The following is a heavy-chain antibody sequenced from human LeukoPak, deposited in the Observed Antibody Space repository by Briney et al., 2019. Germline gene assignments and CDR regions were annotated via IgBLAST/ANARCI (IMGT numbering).Heavy chain of an antibody. CDR2: INHSGGT. V-gene: IGHV4-34*01. J-gene: IGHJ4*02. CDR3: ASRAAAGTRERRYYFDY. Sequence: SETLSLTCAVYGGSFSGYYWSWIRQPPGKGLEWIGEINHSGGTNYNPSLKSRVTISVDTSKNQFSLKLSSVTAADTAVYYCASRAAAGTRERRYYFDYWGQGTLVTVSS. D-gene: IGHD6-13*01. CDR1: GGSFSGYY.